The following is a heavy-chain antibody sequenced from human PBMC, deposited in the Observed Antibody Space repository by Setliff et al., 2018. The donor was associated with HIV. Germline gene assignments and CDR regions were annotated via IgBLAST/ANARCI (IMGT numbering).Heavy chain of an antibody. CDR3: ERGGYHGFGSYGDY. Sequence: GASVKVSCKASGYTFTSYNVHWVRQAPGQGLEWMGILNPSGDSTAYAQKFQGRVTMSRDTATSTVYMELSRLRSDDTAVYYCERGGYHGFGSYGDYWCQGTLVTVSS. CDR2: LNPSGDST. V-gene: IGHV1-46*01. J-gene: IGHJ4*02. CDR1: GYTFTSYN. D-gene: IGHD3-10*01.